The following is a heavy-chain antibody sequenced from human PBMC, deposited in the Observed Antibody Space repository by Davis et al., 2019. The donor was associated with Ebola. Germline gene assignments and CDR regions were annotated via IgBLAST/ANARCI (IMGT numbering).Heavy chain of an antibody. CDR3: TSSDHYCSSTSCYPDY. CDR2: IRSKAYGGTT. Sequence: GESLKISCTAPGFTFGDYAMSWVRQAPGKGLEWVGFIRSKAYGGTTEYAASVKGRFTISRDDSKSIAYLQMNSLKTEDTAVYYCTSSDHYCSSTSCYPDYWGQGTLVTVSS. J-gene: IGHJ4*02. D-gene: IGHD2-2*01. V-gene: IGHV3-49*04. CDR1: GFTFGDYA.